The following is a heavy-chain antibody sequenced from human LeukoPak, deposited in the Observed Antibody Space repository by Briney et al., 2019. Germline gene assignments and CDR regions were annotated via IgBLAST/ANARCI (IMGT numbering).Heavy chain of an antibody. D-gene: IGHD4/OR15-4a*01. V-gene: IGHV4-34*01. CDR2: INHSGST. CDR1: GGSFSGYY. CDR3: ARGYGGTLLEYYFDY. Sequence: SETLSLACAVYGGSFSGYYWSWIRQPPGKGLEWIGEINHSGSTNYNPSLKSRVTISVDTSKNQFSLKLSSVTAADTAVYYCARGYGGTLLEYYFDYWGQGTLVTVSS. J-gene: IGHJ4*02.